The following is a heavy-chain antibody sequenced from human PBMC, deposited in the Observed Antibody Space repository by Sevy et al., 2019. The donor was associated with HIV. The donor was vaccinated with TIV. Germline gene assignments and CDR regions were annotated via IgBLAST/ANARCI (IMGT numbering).Heavy chain of an antibody. CDR2: IIPIFGTA. CDR3: ARDLSVATIGNYYYYGMDV. D-gene: IGHD5-12*01. V-gene: IGHV1-69*13. CDR1: GGTFSSYA. Sequence: ASVKVSCKASGGTFSSYAISWVRQAPGQGLEWMGGIIPIFGTANYAQKFQGRVTITADESTSTAYMELSGLRSEDTAVYYCARDLSVATIGNYYYYGMDVWGQGTTVTVSS. J-gene: IGHJ6*02.